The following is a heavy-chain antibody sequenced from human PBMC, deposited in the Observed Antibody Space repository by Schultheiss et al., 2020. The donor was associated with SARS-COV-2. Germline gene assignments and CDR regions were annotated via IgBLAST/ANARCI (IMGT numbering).Heavy chain of an antibody. V-gene: IGHV4-31*03. CDR1: GGSISSGGHY. CDR3: ARDNPIVATIEGFAFDI. Sequence: SETLSLTCTVSGGSISSGGHYWSWIRQHPGKGLEWIGYIYYSGSTYYNPSLKSRVTISVDTSKNQFSLKLSSVTAADTAVYYCARDNPIVATIEGFAFDIWGQGTMVTVSS. J-gene: IGHJ3*02. D-gene: IGHD5-12*01. CDR2: IYYSGST.